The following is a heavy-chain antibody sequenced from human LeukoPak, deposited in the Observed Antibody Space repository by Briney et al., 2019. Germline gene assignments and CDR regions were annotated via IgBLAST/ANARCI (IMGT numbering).Heavy chain of an antibody. CDR1: GFTFSSYS. CDR2: ISSSSSYI. V-gene: IGHV3-21*04. CDR3: AKNPYCSSTTCHFDY. Sequence: GGSLRLSCAASGFTFSSYSMNWVRQAPGKGLEWVSSISSSSSYIYCADSVKGRFTISRDNAKNSLYLQMNSLRAEDTATYYCAKNPYCSSTTCHFDYWGQGTLVTVSS. J-gene: IGHJ4*02. D-gene: IGHD2-2*01.